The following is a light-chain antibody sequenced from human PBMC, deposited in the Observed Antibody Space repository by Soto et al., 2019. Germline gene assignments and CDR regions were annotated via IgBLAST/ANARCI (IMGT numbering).Light chain of an antibody. Sequence: QSVLTQPPSAPGTPGQSISISCSGSHSNIGHNTVHWDQFGPGTATKLLIFANNQRPSGVPGRFSRSKSGTSASLDISRLQSEDETDYYCASWDDSLNGYVFGSGTKVTVL. J-gene: IGLJ1*01. CDR2: ANN. CDR3: ASWDDSLNGYV. CDR1: HSNIGHNT. V-gene: IGLV1-44*01.